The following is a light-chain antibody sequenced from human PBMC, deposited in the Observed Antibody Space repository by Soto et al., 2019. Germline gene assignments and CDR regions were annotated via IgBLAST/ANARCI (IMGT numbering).Light chain of an antibody. CDR3: QQYNNWPFS. V-gene: IGKV3-15*01. Sequence: EIVLTQAPGTPSLSPGERANLSCRASQSVSNNYLAWYQQKSGQSPRLLIYDVSIRATGVPARFSGTGSETDFTLTISGLQSEDSAVYFCQQYNNWPFSFGQGTRLEIK. CDR2: DVS. J-gene: IGKJ5*01. CDR1: QSVSNN.